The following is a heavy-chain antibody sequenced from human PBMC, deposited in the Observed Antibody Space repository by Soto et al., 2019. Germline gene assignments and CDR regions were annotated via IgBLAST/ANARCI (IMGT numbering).Heavy chain of an antibody. CDR1: GGSISSGGYY. J-gene: IGHJ4*02. D-gene: IGHD3-22*01. V-gene: IGHV4-31*03. CDR3: ARENINYYDSSGPFDY. CDR2: IYYSGST. Sequence: SETLSLTCTVSGGSISSGGYYWSWIRQHPGKGLEWIGYIYYSGSTYYNPSPKSRVTISVDTSKNQFSLKLSSVTAADTAVYYCARENINYYDSSGPFDYWGQGTLVTVSS.